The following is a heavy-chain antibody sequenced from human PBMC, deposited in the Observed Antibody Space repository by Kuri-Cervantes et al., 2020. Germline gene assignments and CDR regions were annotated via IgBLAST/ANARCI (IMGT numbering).Heavy chain of an antibody. D-gene: IGHD3-10*01. V-gene: IGHV6-1*01. CDR1: GDSVSNNSAA. Sequence: SQTLSLTCAISGDSVSNNSAAWNWIRQSPSRGLEWLGRTYYRSKWYNDYVVSVKSRLNKSDTTKNQFSLKLSSVTAADTAVYYCARGVRTTMVRGRYYYMDVWGKGTTVTVSS. CDR3: ARGVRTTMVRGRYYYMDV. CDR2: TYYRSKWYN. J-gene: IGHJ6*03.